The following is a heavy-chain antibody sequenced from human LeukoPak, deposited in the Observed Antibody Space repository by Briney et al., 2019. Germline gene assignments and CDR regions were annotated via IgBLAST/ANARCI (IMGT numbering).Heavy chain of an antibody. CDR2: ISSSGSTI. D-gene: IGHD6-13*01. J-gene: IGHJ5*02. CDR3: ARVAGYSSSPRYNWFDP. CDR1: GFTFSDYY. Sequence: PGGSLRLSCAASGFTFSDYYMSWIRQAPGKGLEWVSYISSSGSTIYYANSVKGRFTISRDNAKNSLYLQMNSLRAEDTAVYYCARVAGYSSSPRYNWFDPWGQGTLVTVSS. V-gene: IGHV3-11*01.